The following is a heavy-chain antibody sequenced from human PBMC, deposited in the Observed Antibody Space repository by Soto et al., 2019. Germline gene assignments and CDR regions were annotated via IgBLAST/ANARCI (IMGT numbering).Heavy chain of an antibody. V-gene: IGHV4-39*01. CDR3: ARLVWGLVSY. CDR1: GGSISSSSYY. J-gene: IGHJ4*02. Sequence: SATLSLTCTVSGGSISSSSYYWGWIRQPPGKGLEWIGNIYYSGSTYYNPSLKSRVTISVDTSKNQFSLKLTSVTAADTAVYYCARLVWGLVSYWGQGTLVTVSS. D-gene: IGHD3-16*01. CDR2: IYYSGST.